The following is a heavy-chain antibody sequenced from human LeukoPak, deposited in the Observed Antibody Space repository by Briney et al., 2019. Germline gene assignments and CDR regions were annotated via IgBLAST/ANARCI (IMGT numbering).Heavy chain of an antibody. CDR1: GFTFSSYS. J-gene: IGHJ5*02. D-gene: IGHD3-3*01. V-gene: IGHV3-21*01. CDR3: AREGSAYYDFWSGYYFRWFDP. Sequence: PGGSLRLSCAASGFTFSSYSMTWVRQAPGKGLEWVSSISSSSSYIYYADSVKGRFTISRDNAKNSLYLQMNSLRAEDTAVYYCAREGSAYYDFWSGYYFRWFDPWGQGTLVTVSS. CDR2: ISSSSSYI.